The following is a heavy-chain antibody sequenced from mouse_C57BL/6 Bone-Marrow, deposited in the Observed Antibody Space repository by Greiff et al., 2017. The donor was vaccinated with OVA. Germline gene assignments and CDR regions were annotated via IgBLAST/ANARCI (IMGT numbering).Heavy chain of an antibody. CDR3: ARKPLYSNYGSYYAMDY. V-gene: IGHV2-2*01. J-gene: IGHJ4*01. D-gene: IGHD2-5*01. CDR2: IWSGGST. Sequence: QVQLKESGPGLVQPSQSLSITCTVSGFSLTSYGVHWVRQSPGKGLEWLGVIWSGGSTDYNAAFISRLSISKDNSKSQVFFKMNSLQADDTAIYYCARKPLYSNYGSYYAMDYWGQGTSVTVSA. CDR1: GFSLTSYG.